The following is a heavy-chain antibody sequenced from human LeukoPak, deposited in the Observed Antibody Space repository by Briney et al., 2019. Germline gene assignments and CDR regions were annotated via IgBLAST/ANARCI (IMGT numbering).Heavy chain of an antibody. D-gene: IGHD3-10*02. V-gene: IGHV3-48*03. Sequence: WGSLRLFCAAAGFTFSSYEMNWGRQAPGKGLEWVSYISSSGSTIYYADSVKGRFTISRDNAKNSLYLQMNSLRAEDTAVYYCAELGITMIGGVWGKGTTVTISS. CDR3: AELGITMIGGV. J-gene: IGHJ6*04. CDR2: ISSSGSTI. CDR1: GFTFSSYE.